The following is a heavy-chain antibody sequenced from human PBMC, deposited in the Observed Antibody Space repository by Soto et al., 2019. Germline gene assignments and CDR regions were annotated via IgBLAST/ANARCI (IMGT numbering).Heavy chain of an antibody. Sequence: SETLSLTCAVYGGSFSGYYWTWIRQPPGTGLEWIGEINHSGSTNYNPSLKSRVTISVDTSKNQFSLKLTSVTAADTAVYYCARGSTVTDYYYYGMDVWGQGTTVT. CDR1: GGSFSGYY. J-gene: IGHJ6*02. V-gene: IGHV4-34*01. CDR2: INHSGST. D-gene: IGHD4-4*01. CDR3: ARGSTVTDYYYYGMDV.